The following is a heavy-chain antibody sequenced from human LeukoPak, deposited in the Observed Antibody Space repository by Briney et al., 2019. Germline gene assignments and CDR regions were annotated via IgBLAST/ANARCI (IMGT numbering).Heavy chain of an antibody. V-gene: IGHV3-30*04. D-gene: IGHD3-10*01. CDR2: ISYDGSNK. Sequence: PGGSLRLSCAASGFTFSSYAMHWVRQAPGKGLEWVAVISYDGSNKYYADSVKGRFTISRDNSKNRLYLEMNSLRAEDTAVYYCAKDIGSYYDYWGQGILVTVSS. CDR3: AKDIGSYYDY. J-gene: IGHJ4*02. CDR1: GFTFSSYA.